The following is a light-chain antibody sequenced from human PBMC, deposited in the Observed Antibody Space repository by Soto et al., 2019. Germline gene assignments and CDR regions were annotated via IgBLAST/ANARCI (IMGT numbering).Light chain of an antibody. J-gene: IGLJ2*01. CDR1: ALPKQY. V-gene: IGLV3-25*03. Sequence: SYELTQPPSVSVSPGQTARITCSGDALPKQYAYWYQQKPGQAPVLVIYKDSERPSGIPERFSGSSSGTTVTLTISGVQAEDEADYYCQSADSSDGVVFGGGTKLTVL. CDR3: QSADSSDGVV. CDR2: KDS.